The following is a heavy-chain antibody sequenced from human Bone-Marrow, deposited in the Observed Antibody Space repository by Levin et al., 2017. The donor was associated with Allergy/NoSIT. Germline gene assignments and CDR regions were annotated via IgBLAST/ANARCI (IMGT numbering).Heavy chain of an antibody. CDR3: ARQAPGYYGSGSYYLDY. J-gene: IGHJ4*02. CDR1: GGSISSYY. V-gene: IGHV4-59*01. D-gene: IGHD3-10*01. Sequence: SQTLSLTCTVSGGSISSYYWSWIRQPPGKGLEWIGYIYYSGSTNYNPSLKSRVTISVDTPKNQFSLKLSSVTAADTAVYYCARQAPGYYGSGSYYLDYWGQGTLVTVSS. CDR2: IYYSGST.